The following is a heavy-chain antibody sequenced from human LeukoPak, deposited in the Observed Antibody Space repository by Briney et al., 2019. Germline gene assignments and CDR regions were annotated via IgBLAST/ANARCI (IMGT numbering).Heavy chain of an antibody. CDR1: GGSISSYY. V-gene: IGHV4-59*08. CDR3: ARLWSTVAADY. CDR2: IDYSGST. Sequence: SETLSLTCTVSGGSISSYYWIWIRQPPGKGLEWVGYIDYSGSTNYNPSLKSRVTISLDTSKSQSSLRLSSVTAADTAVYYCARLWSTVAADYWGQGTLVTVSS. D-gene: IGHD6-19*01. J-gene: IGHJ4*02.